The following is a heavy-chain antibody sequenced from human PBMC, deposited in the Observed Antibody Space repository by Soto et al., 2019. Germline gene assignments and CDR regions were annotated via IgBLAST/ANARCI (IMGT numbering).Heavy chain of an antibody. V-gene: IGHV4-4*02. CDR2: IFQSGST. CDR1: GGTIRSPDW. Sequence: NPSETLSLTCGVSGGTIRSPDWWTWVRQPPGKGLEWIGEIFQSGSTNYTPSLESRVTISVDKSKNQFSLTLTSVTAADTAVYFCARGRGRYSSGWYWFDPWGQGILVTVSS. J-gene: IGHJ5*02. D-gene: IGHD6-19*01. CDR3: ARGRGRYSSGWYWFDP.